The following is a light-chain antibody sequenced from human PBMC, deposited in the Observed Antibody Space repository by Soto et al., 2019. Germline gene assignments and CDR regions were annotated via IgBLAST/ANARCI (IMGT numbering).Light chain of an antibody. CDR3: QQYKDWPHS. Sequence: EMVMTQSPATLSVSPGERATLSCRASQSVSSYLAWYQQKPGQPPRLLIYVASTRAAGIPARFSGSGSGTEFTLTINSLQSEDFAVYYCQQYKDWPHSFGQGTKVEIK. CDR1: QSVSSY. J-gene: IGKJ1*01. V-gene: IGKV3-15*01. CDR2: VAS.